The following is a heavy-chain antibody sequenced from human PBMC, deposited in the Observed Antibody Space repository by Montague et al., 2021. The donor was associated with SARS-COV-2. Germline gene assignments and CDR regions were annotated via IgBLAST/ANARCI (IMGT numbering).Heavy chain of an antibody. CDR2: IDWDDDK. Sequence: PALVKPTQTLTLTCTFSGFSLSTSGMCVSWICQPPGKALEWLALIDWDDDKYYSTSLKIRLTISKDTSKNQVVLTMTNMDPVDTATYYCARLTTVVTLGYYYYDGMDVWGQGTTVTVSS. CDR1: GFSLSTSGMC. J-gene: IGHJ6*02. D-gene: IGHD4-23*01. CDR3: ARLTTVVTLGYYYYDGMDV. V-gene: IGHV2-70*01.